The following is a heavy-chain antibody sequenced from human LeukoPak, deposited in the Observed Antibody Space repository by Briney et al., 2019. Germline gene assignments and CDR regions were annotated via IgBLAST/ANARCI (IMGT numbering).Heavy chain of an antibody. D-gene: IGHD5-12*01. J-gene: IGHJ2*01. V-gene: IGHV1-69*13. CDR1: GGTFSGYA. CDR3: ASKDIVATIENWYFDL. Sequence: SVKVSCKASGGTFSGYAISWVRQAPGQGLEWMGGIIPIFGTANYAQKFQGRVTITADESTSTAYMELSSLRSEDTAVYYCASKDIVATIENWYFDLWGRGTLVTVSS. CDR2: IIPIFGTA.